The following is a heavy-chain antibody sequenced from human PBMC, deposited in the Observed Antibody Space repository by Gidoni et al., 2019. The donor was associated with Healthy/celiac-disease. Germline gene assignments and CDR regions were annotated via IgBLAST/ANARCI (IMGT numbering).Heavy chain of an antibody. Sequence: QVQLVESGGGVVQPGRALRLPCAASGFPFSSYPMHWERQAPGKGLALVAVRAYEVRKKYSADSVKGRFTISRDNTKNTLYLQMNSLSAEDTAVYYCARDRVAAAGYYYYGMDVWGQGTTVTVSS. CDR3: ARDRVAAAGYYYYGMDV. J-gene: IGHJ6*02. D-gene: IGHD6-13*01. V-gene: IGHV3-30*04. CDR2: RAYEVRKK. CDR1: GFPFSSYP.